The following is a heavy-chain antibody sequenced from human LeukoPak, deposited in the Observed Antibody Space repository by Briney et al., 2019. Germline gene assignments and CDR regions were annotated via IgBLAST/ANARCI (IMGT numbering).Heavy chain of an antibody. CDR2: VYYSGST. Sequence: SETLSLTCSVSGGSINSYYWSWMRQPPGKGLEWIGYVYYSGSTNYNPSLKSRVTMSVDTSKNQFSLKLTSAAAADTAVYFRARFIQDNNWYSSFDYWGQGVLVTVSS. V-gene: IGHV4-59*01. CDR1: GGSINSYY. CDR3: ARFIQDNNWYSSFDY. J-gene: IGHJ4*02. D-gene: IGHD1-1*01.